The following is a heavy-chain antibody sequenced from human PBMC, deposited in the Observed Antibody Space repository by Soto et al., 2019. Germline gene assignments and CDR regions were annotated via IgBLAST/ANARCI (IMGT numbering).Heavy chain of an antibody. D-gene: IGHD2-15*01. V-gene: IGHV4-4*02. J-gene: IGHJ3*02. CDR3: TRGRPATNGAFDS. Sequence: SETLSLTCAVSGGSISSSNWWSWVRQPPGKGLEWIGEIYHSGSTNYNPSLKSRVTISVNKSKNQFSLKLSSVTAADTAVYYWTRGRPATNGAFDSWGQGTRVTV. CDR1: GGSISSSNW. CDR2: IYHSGST.